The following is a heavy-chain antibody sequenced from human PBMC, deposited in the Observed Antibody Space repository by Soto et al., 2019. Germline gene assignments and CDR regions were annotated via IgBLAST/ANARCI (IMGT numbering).Heavy chain of an antibody. CDR2: IGTGGDT. Sequence: EVQLVESGGGLVQPGGSLRLSCAASGFTLRNYDMYWVRQVTGEGLEWVSGIGTGGDTHYSGSVKGRFTISRENAQNSLFLQMDSLRAGDTAVYYCVRGGRQRRGVGVFGVWGPGTMVTVSS. V-gene: IGHV3-13*01. CDR1: GFTLRNYD. J-gene: IGHJ3*01. D-gene: IGHD3-10*01. CDR3: VRGGRQRRGVGVFGV.